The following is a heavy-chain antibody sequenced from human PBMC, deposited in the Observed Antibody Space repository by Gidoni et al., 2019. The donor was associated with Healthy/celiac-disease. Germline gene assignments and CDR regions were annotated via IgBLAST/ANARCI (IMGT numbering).Heavy chain of an antibody. CDR3: ARATIFGVAEN. CDR2: IYYSGST. V-gene: IGHV4-59*01. D-gene: IGHD3-3*01. CDR1: GGSISSSY. J-gene: IGHJ4*02. Sequence: QVQLQESGPGLVKPSETLSLTCTVSGGSISSSYWSWIRQPPGKGLEWIGYIYYSGSTNYNPSLKSRVTISVDTSKNQFSLKLSSVTAADTAVYYCARATIFGVAENWGQGTLVTVSS.